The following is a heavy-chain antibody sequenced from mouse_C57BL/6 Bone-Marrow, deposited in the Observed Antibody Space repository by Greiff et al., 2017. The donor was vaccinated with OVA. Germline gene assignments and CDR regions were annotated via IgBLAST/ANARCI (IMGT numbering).Heavy chain of an antibody. CDR3: ASSLFYCCGSRYFDY. D-gene: IGHD1-1*01. J-gene: IGHJ2*01. CDR1: GYAFTNYL. CDR2: INPGSGGT. V-gene: IGHV1-54*01. Sequence: VQLLESGAELVRPGTSVKVSCKASGYAFTNYLIEWVKQRPGQGLEWIGVINPGSGGTYYNEKFKGQATLTADKSSSTAYMQLSSLTSEDSAVYYTASSLFYCCGSRYFDYWGQGTTLTVSS.